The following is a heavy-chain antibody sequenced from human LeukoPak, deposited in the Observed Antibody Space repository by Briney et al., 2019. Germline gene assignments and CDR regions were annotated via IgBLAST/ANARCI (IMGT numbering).Heavy chain of an antibody. Sequence: GGSLRLSCAASGFTLNNYAMHRVRQAPGKGLEWVAVISYDGSNKYYADSVRGRFTISRDNSKNTLYLQMNSLRAEDTAVYYCASGARSVSSGHFDYWGQGTLVTVSS. CDR2: ISYDGSNK. V-gene: IGHV3-30-3*01. J-gene: IGHJ4*02. CDR1: GFTLNNYA. CDR3: ASGARSVSSGHFDY. D-gene: IGHD6-19*01.